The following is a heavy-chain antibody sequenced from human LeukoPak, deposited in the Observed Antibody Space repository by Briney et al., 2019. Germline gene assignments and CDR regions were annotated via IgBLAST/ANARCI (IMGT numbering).Heavy chain of an antibody. CDR3: ASYRRDSSGWYVVGC. V-gene: IGHV4-59*01. J-gene: IGHJ4*02. Sequence: SETLSLTCTVSGGSISSYYRSWIRQPPGKGLEWIGYIYYSGSTNYNPSLKSRVTITVDTSKNQFSLKLSSVTAADTAVYYCASYRRDSSGWYVVGCWGQGTLVTVSS. D-gene: IGHD6-19*01. CDR2: IYYSGST. CDR1: GGSISSYY.